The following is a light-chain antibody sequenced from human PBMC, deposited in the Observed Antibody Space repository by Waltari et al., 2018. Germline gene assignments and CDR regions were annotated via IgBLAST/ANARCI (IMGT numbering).Light chain of an antibody. J-gene: IGLJ2*01. CDR3: QSADDSGNHVL. CDR2: RNT. CDR1: ELADKY. V-gene: IGLV3-25*03. Sequence: SPGLTQPPSVSVSPGQTAIITCSGDELADKYIYWFQPKSGQAPVVVIRRNTGRPSGIPERFSASDSGTTGTLVISGVQAEDEADYYCQSADDSGNHVLFGGGTRLTVL.